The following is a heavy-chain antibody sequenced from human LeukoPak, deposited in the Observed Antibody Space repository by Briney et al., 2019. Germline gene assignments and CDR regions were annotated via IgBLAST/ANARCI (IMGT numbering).Heavy chain of an antibody. CDR2: ISGSGGST. J-gene: IGHJ4*02. CDR3: AKDRGSSGWYF. CDR1: GFTFSSYA. V-gene: IGHV3-23*01. D-gene: IGHD6-19*01. Sequence: GGSLRLSCAASGFTFSSYAMSWVRQAPGKGLEWVSAISGSGGSTYYADSVKGRFTISRGNSKNTLYLQMNSLRAEDTAVYYCAKDRGSSGWYFWGQGTLVTVSS.